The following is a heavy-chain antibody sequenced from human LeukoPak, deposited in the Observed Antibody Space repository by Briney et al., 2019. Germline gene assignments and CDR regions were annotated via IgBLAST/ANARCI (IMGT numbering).Heavy chain of an antibody. CDR2: MNPNSGNT. D-gene: IGHD6-19*01. CDR3: ARVRSGPAYYYYGMDV. J-gene: IGHJ6*02. CDR1: GYTFTSYG. Sequence: AASVKVSCKASGYTFTSYGINWVRQATGQGLEWMGWMNPNSGNTGYAQKFQGRVTMTRNTSISTAYMELSSLRSEDTAVYYCARVRSGPAYYYYGMDVWGQGTTVTVSS. V-gene: IGHV1-8*02.